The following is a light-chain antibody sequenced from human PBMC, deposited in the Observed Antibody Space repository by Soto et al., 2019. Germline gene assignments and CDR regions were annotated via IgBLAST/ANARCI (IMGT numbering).Light chain of an antibody. CDR3: QQYATSGT. Sequence: EIVLTQSPGTLSLSPGERATLSCRASQSVSSNYLAWYQHRPGQAPRLLIYGASSRATGIPDRFSGSGSGTDFTLTISRLEPEDFAVYYCQQYATSGTFGQGTKVDIK. CDR2: GAS. J-gene: IGKJ1*01. V-gene: IGKV3-20*01. CDR1: QSVSSNY.